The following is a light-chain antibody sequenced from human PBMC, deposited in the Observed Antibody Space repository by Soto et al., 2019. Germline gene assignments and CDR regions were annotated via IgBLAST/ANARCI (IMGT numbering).Light chain of an antibody. J-gene: IGLJ1*01. CDR3: SSYTSSSTLSV. CDR1: SSDVGGYNY. CDR2: DVS. Sequence: QSALTQPASVSGSPGQSITISCTGTSSDVGGYNYVSWYQQHPGKAPKLIIYDVSNRPSGVSNRFSDSKSGNTASLTISGLQAEDEADYYCSSYTSSSTLSVFGTGTKLTVL. V-gene: IGLV2-14*01.